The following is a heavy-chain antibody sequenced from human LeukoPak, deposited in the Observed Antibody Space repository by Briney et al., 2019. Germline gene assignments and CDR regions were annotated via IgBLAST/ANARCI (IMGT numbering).Heavy chain of an antibody. CDR2: INSDGSST. CDR3: AKDQMDDILTGYPDAFDI. D-gene: IGHD3-9*01. CDR1: GFTFSSYW. J-gene: IGHJ3*02. V-gene: IGHV3-74*01. Sequence: GGSLRLSCAASGFTFSSYWMHWVRHAPGKGLVWVSRINSDGSSTSYADSVKGRFTISRDNAKNTLYLQMNSLRAEDTAVYYCAKDQMDDILTGYPDAFDIWGQGTMVTVSS.